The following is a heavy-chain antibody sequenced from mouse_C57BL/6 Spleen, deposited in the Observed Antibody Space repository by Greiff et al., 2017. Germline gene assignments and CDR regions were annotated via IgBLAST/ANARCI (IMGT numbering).Heavy chain of an antibody. CDR2: INPNNGGT. CDR1: GYTFTDYY. V-gene: IGHV1-26*01. D-gene: IGHD1-1*01. Sequence: VQLQQSGPELVKPGASVKISCKASGYTFTDYYMNWVKQSHGKSLEWIGDINPNNGGTSYNQKFKGKATLTVDQSSSTAYMELRSLTSEDSAVYYCALITTVVATDYFDYWGQGTTLTVSS. J-gene: IGHJ2*01. CDR3: ALITTVVATDYFDY.